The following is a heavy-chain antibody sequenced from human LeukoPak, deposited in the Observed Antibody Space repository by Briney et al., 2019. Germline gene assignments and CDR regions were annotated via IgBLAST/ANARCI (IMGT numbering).Heavy chain of an antibody. CDR3: ARDISSGYYDAFDL. D-gene: IGHD3-22*01. CDR1: GFTVSSNY. CDR2: IYSGGST. Sequence: GGSLRLSCAASGFTVSSNYMSWVRQAPGKGLEWVSIIYSGGSTYYADSVKGRFTISRDNSKNTLYLQMNSLRAEDTAVYYCARDISSGYYDAFDLWGQGTMVTVSS. V-gene: IGHV3-66*01. J-gene: IGHJ3*01.